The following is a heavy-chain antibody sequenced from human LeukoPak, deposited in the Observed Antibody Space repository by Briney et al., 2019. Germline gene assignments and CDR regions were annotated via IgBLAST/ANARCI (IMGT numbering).Heavy chain of an antibody. CDR3: AKSPVLWFREFIY. V-gene: IGHV3-23*01. CDR2: ISGSGGST. CDR1: GFTFSSYA. Sequence: KPGGSLRLSCAASGFTFSSYAMSWVRQAPGKGLEWVSAISGSGGSTYYADSVKGRFTISRDNSKNTLYLQMNSLRAEDPAVYYCAKSPVLWFREFIYWGQGTLVTVSS. J-gene: IGHJ4*02. D-gene: IGHD3-10*01.